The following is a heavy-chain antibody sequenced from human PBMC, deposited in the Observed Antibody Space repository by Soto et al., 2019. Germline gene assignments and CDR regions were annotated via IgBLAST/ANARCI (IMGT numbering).Heavy chain of an antibody. CDR3: ARSPDSSGYYPRRYYYGMDV. Sequence: PSETLSLTCIVSGGSISSSNWWSWVRQPPWKGLEWIGEIYHSGSTNCNPSLKSRVTISVDKSKNQFSLKLSSVTAADTAVYYCARSPDSSGYYPRRYYYGMDVWGQGTTVTVS. J-gene: IGHJ6*02. CDR2: IYHSGST. CDR1: GGSISSSNW. V-gene: IGHV4-4*02. D-gene: IGHD3-22*01.